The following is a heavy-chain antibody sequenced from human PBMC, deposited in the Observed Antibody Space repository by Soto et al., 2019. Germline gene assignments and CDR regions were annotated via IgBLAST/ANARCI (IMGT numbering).Heavy chain of an antibody. V-gene: IGHV4-4*02. D-gene: IGHD6-13*01. CDR3: AREGAADGIQDFDY. CDR2: IYHSGST. J-gene: IGHJ4*02. Sequence: SETLSLTCAVSGGSISSSNWWSWVRQPPGKGLEWIGEIYHSGSTNYNPSLKSRVTISVDKSKNQFSLKLSSVTAADTAVYYCAREGAADGIQDFDYWGQGTLVTVSS. CDR1: GGSISSSNW.